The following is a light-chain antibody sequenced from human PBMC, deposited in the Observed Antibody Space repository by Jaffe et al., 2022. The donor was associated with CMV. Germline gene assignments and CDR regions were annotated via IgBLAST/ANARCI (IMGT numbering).Light chain of an antibody. Sequence: IQLTQSPSSLSASVGDRVTITCRASRGISSYLAWYQQKPGKAPKLLIYAASTLHAGVPSRFSGSGSGTDFTLTISSLQPEDFATYYCQQLNSFPQGFGGGTKVEIK. CDR3: QQLNSFPQG. CDR1: RGISSY. J-gene: IGKJ4*01. CDR2: AAS. V-gene: IGKV1-9*01.